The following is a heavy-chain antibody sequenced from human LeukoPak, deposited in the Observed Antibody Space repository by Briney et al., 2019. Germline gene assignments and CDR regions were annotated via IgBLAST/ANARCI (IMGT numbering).Heavy chain of an antibody. Sequence: PGGSLRLSCAASGFTFSSYGMHWVRQAPGKGLDWVAVIWYDGNNKYYADSVKGRFSIYRDNSKNTLFLQMNSLRAEDTAVYYCARDAMLRRGEPNWFDPWGQGTLVTVSS. D-gene: IGHD2-21*01. J-gene: IGHJ5*02. V-gene: IGHV3-33*01. CDR3: ARDAMLRRGEPNWFDP. CDR1: GFTFSSYG. CDR2: IWYDGNNK.